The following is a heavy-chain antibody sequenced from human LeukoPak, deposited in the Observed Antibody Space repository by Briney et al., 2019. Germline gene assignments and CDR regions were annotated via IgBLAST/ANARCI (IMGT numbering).Heavy chain of an antibody. CDR1: GFTVISNY. J-gene: IGHJ4*02. D-gene: IGHD3-16*01. CDR3: ARGLWASPAD. Sequence: SGGSLRLSCAASGFTVISNYMSWVRQAPGKGLEWVSVMYSGGSTYYADSVEGRFTISRDNSKNTLYLQMNSLRAEDTAVYYCARGLWASPADWGQGTLVTVSS. CDR2: MYSGGST. V-gene: IGHV3-53*01.